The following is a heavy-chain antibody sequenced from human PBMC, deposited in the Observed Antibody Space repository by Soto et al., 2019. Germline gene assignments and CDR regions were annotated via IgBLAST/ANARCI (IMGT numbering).Heavy chain of an antibody. CDR3: AKFCSTIVCPQGFDP. V-gene: IGHV4-59*01. CDR1: GGSITNYY. Sequence: PSETLSLTCTVSGGSITNYYWNWIRQPPGKGLEWIGYISYSGNTNYNPSLKSRVSISVDTSKNQFSLKLISVTAADTAVYYCAKFCSTIVCPQGFDPWGQGTLVTVSS. D-gene: IGHD2-2*01. CDR2: ISYSGNT. J-gene: IGHJ5*02.